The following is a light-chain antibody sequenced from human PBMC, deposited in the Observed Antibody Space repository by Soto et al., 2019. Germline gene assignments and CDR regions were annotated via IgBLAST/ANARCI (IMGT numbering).Light chain of an antibody. Sequence: QSVLTQPPSASGSPGQSVTISCTGTSSDVGGYNYVSWYQHHPGKAPKLVIYEVSKRPSGVPDRSSGSKSGNTASLTVSGLQAEDEADYYCSSYAGSTCFVFGTGTKVTVL. V-gene: IGLV2-8*01. CDR1: SSDVGGYNY. CDR3: SSYAGSTCFV. J-gene: IGLJ1*01. CDR2: EVS.